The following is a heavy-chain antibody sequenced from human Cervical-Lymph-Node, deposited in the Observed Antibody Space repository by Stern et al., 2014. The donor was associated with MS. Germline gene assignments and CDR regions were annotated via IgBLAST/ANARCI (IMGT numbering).Heavy chain of an antibody. CDR1: GFTFSSYG. V-gene: IGHV3-33*01. J-gene: IGHJ3*02. CDR3: AREGGGEVEKGFDI. Sequence: VQLVESGGGVVQPGRSLRLSCAASGFTFSSYGMHWVRQAPGKGLEWVAVIWYDGSNKYYADSVKGRFTISRDNSKNTLYLQMNSLRAEDTAVYYCAREGGGEVEKGFDIWGQGTMVTVSS. D-gene: IGHD2-21*01. CDR2: IWYDGSNK.